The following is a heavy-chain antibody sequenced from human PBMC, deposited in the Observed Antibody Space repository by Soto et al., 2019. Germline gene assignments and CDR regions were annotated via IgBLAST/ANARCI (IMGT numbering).Heavy chain of an antibody. Sequence: PGGTLRLSCAASGLRLSSYWMHWVRQAPGQGLVWVSHINSDGNWTTYADSVKGRFTISRDNAKNTLYLQMNSLRAEDTAVFFCTRDDLRLAIDYSGLGTLVTVSS. D-gene: IGHD6-6*01. CDR2: INSDGNWT. J-gene: IGHJ4*02. CDR1: GLRLSSYW. CDR3: TRDDLRLAIDY. V-gene: IGHV3-74*01.